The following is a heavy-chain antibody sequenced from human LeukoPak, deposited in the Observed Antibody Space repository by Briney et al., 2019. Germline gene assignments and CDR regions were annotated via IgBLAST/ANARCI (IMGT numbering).Heavy chain of an antibody. CDR2: TYNSGST. CDR1: GGSVSSYY. CDR3: VRDRELNY. D-gene: IGHD3-10*01. V-gene: IGHV4-59*02. J-gene: IGHJ4*02. Sequence: SETLSLTCTVSGGSVSSYYWSWIRQPPGKGLEWLGYTYNSGSTLYNPSLKSRVTISVDTSRNEFSLRLTSVTAADAAVYYCVRDRELNYWGQGTLVTVSS.